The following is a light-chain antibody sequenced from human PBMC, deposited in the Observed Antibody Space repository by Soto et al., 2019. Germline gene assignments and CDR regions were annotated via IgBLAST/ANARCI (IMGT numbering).Light chain of an antibody. Sequence: DIVMTQSPLSLPVTPGEPASISCRSSQSLLHSNGYNYLDWYLQKPGQSPQLLIYLGSNRASGVPDRFSSSGSGTDFTLKISRVEAEDVGVYYCMQALQTPSYTFXQGTKVDIK. V-gene: IGKV2-28*01. CDR3: MQALQTPSYT. CDR1: QSLLHSNGYNY. J-gene: IGKJ2*01. CDR2: LGS.